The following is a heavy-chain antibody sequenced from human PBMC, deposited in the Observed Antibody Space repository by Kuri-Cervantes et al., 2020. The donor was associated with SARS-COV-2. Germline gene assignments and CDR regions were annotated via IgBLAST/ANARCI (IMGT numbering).Heavy chain of an antibody. Sequence: GESLKISCVASQFNFDNNAMTWVRQAPGKGLEWVGRIKSKTDGGTTDYAAPVKGRFTISRDDSKHTLYLQMNSLKTEDTAVYYCTTGKQWLVRGSGFCWGQGTLVTVSS. V-gene: IGHV3-15*01. CDR3: TTGKQWLVRGSGFC. CDR2: IKSKTDGGTT. D-gene: IGHD6-19*01. CDR1: QFNFDNNA. J-gene: IGHJ4*02.